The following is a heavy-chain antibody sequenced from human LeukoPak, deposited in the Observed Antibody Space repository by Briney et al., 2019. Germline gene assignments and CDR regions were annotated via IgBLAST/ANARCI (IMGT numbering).Heavy chain of an antibody. CDR1: GFTFSSYA. D-gene: IGHD3-22*01. CDR2: ISAGGST. Sequence: GGSLRLSCAASGFTFSSYAMSWVRQAPGKGLEWVSAISAGGSTFYADSVKGRFTISRDNSKNTLYLQMNSLRAEDTAMYYCARDPTDYYDRALYGMDVWGQGTTVTVSS. V-gene: IGHV3-23*01. CDR3: ARDPTDYYDRALYGMDV. J-gene: IGHJ6*02.